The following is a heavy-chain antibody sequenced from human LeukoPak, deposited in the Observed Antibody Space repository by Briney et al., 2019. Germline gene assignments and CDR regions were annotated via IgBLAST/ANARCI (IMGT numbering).Heavy chain of an antibody. Sequence: GGSLRLSCAASGFTFSSYSMNWVRQAPGKGLEWVSYISGDTSTIYYADSVKGRFTISSDNPKNSLYLQMNSLRAEDTAVYYCARGTAAAGLGYWGQGTPVTVSS. CDR1: GFTFSSYS. CDR3: ARGTAAAGLGY. V-gene: IGHV3-48*04. CDR2: ISGDTSTI. J-gene: IGHJ4*02. D-gene: IGHD6-13*01.